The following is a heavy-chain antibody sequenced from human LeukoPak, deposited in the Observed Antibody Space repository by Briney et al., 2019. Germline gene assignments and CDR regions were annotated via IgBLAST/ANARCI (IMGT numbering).Heavy chain of an antibody. J-gene: IGHJ3*02. CDR1: GFTLSSYW. D-gene: IGHD3-10*01. Sequence: GGSLRLSCTASGFTLSSYWMHWVRQTPGKGLLWVSRITHDGSSTTYADSVEGRFTTSRDNAKHTLYLQMSSLRADDTAVYYCARDGGSGSSGAFDIWGQGTMVTVSS. V-gene: IGHV3-74*01. CDR3: ARDGGSGSSGAFDI. CDR2: ITHDGSST.